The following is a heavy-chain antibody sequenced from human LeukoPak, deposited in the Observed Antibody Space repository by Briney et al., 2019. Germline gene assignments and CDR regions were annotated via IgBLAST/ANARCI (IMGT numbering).Heavy chain of an antibody. CDR1: GGSISSGGYY. D-gene: IGHD1-7*01. Sequence: SETLSLTCTVSGGSISSGGYYWSWIRQHPGKGLEWIGYIYYSGSTYYNPSLKSRVTISVDTSKNQFSLKLSPVTAADTAVYYCARGRVTGTTQIRPRYYYYMDVWGKGTTVTVSS. J-gene: IGHJ6*03. CDR2: IYYSGST. V-gene: IGHV4-31*03. CDR3: ARGRVTGTTQIRPRYYYYMDV.